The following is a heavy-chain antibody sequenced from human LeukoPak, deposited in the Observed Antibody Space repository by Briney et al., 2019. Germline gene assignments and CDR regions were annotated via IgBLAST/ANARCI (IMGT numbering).Heavy chain of an antibody. J-gene: IGHJ6*04. CDR2: ISSSGSTI. Sequence: GGSLRLSCAASGFTFSSYEMNWGRQAPGKGLEWVSYISSSGSTIYYADSVKGRFTISRDNAKNSLYLQMNSLRAEDTAVYYCAELGITMIGGVWGRGTTVTISS. CDR3: AELGITMIGGV. D-gene: IGHD3-10*02. CDR1: GFTFSSYE. V-gene: IGHV3-48*03.